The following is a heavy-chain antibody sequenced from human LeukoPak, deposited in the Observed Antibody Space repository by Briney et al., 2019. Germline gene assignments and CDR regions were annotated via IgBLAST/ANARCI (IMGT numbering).Heavy chain of an antibody. V-gene: IGHV4-59*01. Sequence: SETLSLTCTVSGGSISSYYWSWIRQPPGKGLEWIGYIYSSGSTNYNPSLKSRVTISVDTSKNQFSLKLSSVTAADTAVYYCAISTVVKYYFDYWGQGTLVTVSS. CDR1: GGSISSYY. CDR3: AISTVVKYYFDY. D-gene: IGHD4-23*01. J-gene: IGHJ4*02. CDR2: IYSSGST.